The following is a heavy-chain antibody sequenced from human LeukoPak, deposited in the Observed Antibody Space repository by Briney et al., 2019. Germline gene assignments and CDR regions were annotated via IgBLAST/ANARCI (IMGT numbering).Heavy chain of an antibody. Sequence: SVKVSCKASGGTFSSYAISWVRQAPGQGLEWMGGIIPIFGTANYAQKFQGRVTITADESTSTAYMELSSLRSEDTAVYYCASWSKDSYGSGSYYKDAFDIWGQGTMVTVSS. CDR1: GGTFSSYA. CDR2: IIPIFGTA. D-gene: IGHD3-10*01. CDR3: ASWSKDSYGSGSYYKDAFDI. J-gene: IGHJ3*02. V-gene: IGHV1-69*01.